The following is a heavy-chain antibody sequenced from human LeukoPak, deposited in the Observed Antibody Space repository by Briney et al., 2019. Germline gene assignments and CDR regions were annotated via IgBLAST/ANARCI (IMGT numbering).Heavy chain of an antibody. Sequence: GASVKVSCKASGYTFTSYGISWVRQAPGQGLEWMGWISAYNGNTNYAQKLQGRVTMTTDTSTSTAYMELRSLRSDDTAVYYCARDGKVVVVAASHQDFDYRGQGTLVTVSS. CDR3: ARDGKVVVVAASHQDFDY. D-gene: IGHD2-15*01. CDR1: GYTFTSYG. J-gene: IGHJ4*02. CDR2: ISAYNGNT. V-gene: IGHV1-18*01.